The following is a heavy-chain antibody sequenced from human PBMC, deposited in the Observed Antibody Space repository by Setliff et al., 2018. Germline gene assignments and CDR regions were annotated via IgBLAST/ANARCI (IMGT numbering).Heavy chain of an antibody. J-gene: IGHJ6*03. Sequence: SVKVSCKASGAAFSSYGISWVRQAPGQGLEWMGGTIPMFGTTEYAQKFQGRLTIITDESTNTAFMQLSSLRSDDTAVYYCVREGVDSRSSTDYRYYMDVWGKGTTVTVSS. D-gene: IGHD3-22*01. CDR3: VREGVDSRSSTDYRYYMDV. CDR2: TIPMFGTT. CDR1: GAAFSSYG. V-gene: IGHV1-69*05.